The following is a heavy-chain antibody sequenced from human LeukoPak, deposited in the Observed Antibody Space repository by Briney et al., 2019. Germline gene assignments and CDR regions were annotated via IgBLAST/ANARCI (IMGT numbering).Heavy chain of an antibody. J-gene: IGHJ3*02. CDR3: ASVSYYYDSSGCHDAFDI. Sequence: PGGSLRLSCAASGFTFSSYSMNWVRQAPGKGLEWVSYISSSSSTIYYADSVKGRFTISRDNAKNSLYLQMNRLRDEDTGVYYCASVSYYYDSSGCHDAFDIWGQGTMVTVSS. CDR2: ISSSSSTI. CDR1: GFTFSSYS. D-gene: IGHD3-22*01. V-gene: IGHV3-48*02.